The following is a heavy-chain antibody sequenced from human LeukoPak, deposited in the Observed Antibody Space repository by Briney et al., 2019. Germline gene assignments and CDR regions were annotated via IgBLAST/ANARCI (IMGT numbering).Heavy chain of an antibody. D-gene: IGHD2-15*01. CDR3: ARGTLEHCSGASCYPLDS. V-gene: IGHV3-23*01. J-gene: IGHJ5*01. Sequence: LGGSLRLSCAASGFTFSNYAMSWVRPTPGKGLECVSVVTGSGGDTYYTGSVNGRFTISRDNSKNTLYLQMNSLRAEDTAVYYCARGTLEHCSGASCYPLDSWGQGTLVTVSS. CDR2: VTGSGGDT. CDR1: GFTFSNYA.